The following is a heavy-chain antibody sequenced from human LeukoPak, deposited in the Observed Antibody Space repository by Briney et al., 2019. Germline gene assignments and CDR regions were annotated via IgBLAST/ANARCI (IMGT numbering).Heavy chain of an antibody. J-gene: IGHJ4*02. V-gene: IGHV4-39*07. CDR1: GGSISSSSYY. D-gene: IGHD6-19*01. Sequence: SETLSLTCTVSGGSISSSSYYWGWIRQPPGKGLEWIGSIYYRGSTSYNPSLKSRVTISVDTSKNQFSLKLSSVTAADTAVYYCAREYGSVLDYWGQGTLVTVSS. CDR3: AREYGSVLDY. CDR2: IYYRGST.